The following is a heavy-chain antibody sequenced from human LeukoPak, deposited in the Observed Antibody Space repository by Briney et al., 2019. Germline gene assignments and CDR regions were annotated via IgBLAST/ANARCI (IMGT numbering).Heavy chain of an antibody. D-gene: IGHD3-10*01. Sequence: PGTSLRLSCAASGFTFSGHSMHWVRQAPGKGLEWVAVISRDGSKEYYTDSEKGRFTISRDNSKNTLYLQMNSQRAEDTAVDYCAKGGVRLWFGGGLFDYWGQGTLVTVSS. CDR3: AKGGVRLWFGGGLFDY. CDR2: ISRDGSKE. V-gene: IGHV3-30-3*01. CDR1: GFTFSGHS. J-gene: IGHJ4*02.